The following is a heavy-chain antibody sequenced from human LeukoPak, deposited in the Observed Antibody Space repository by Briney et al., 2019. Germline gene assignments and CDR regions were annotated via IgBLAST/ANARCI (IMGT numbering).Heavy chain of an antibody. CDR2: IGSGSRTI. CDR1: GFTFSSYN. J-gene: IGHJ6*02. D-gene: IGHD3-9*01. Sequence: PGGSLRLSCAASGFTFSSYNMNWVRQAPGKGLEWISYIGSGSRTIYYADSVKGRFTISRDNAKNSLYLQMNSLRAEDTAVYYCARDDGIWYGMDVWGQGTTVTVSS. CDR3: ARDDGIWYGMDV. V-gene: IGHV3-48*01.